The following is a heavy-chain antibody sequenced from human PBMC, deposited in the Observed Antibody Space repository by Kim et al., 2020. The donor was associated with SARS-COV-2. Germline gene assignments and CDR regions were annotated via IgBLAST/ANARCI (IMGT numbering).Heavy chain of an antibody. CDR2: IYYSGST. CDR1: GGSISSSSYY. Sequence: SETLSLTCTVSGGSISSSSYYWGWIRQPPGKGLEWIGSIYYSGSTYYNPSLKSRVTISVDTSKNQFSLKLSSVTAADTAVYYCARRRYCSGGSCYSPFDYWGQGTLVTVSS. CDR3: ARRRYCSGGSCYSPFDY. D-gene: IGHD2-15*01. V-gene: IGHV4-39*01. J-gene: IGHJ4*02.